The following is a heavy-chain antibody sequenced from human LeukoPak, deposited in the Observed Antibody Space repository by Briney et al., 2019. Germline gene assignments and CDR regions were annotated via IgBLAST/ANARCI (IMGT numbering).Heavy chain of an antibody. CDR1: GFSFTIYP. J-gene: IGHJ4*02. CDR2: LSGGGET. CDR3: AKANWVTNADAVG. V-gene: IGHV3-23*01. D-gene: IGHD5-18*01. Sequence: GGSLRLSCEASGFSFTIYPMSWVRQAPARAPEWVSSLSGGGETFYADSVKGRFHLSRDDSRNTVSLQLNNLRVGDAAILYCAKANWVTNADAVGWGQGTQVTVSS.